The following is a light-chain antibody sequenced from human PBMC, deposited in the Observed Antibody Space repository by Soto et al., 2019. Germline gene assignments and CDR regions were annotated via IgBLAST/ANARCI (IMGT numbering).Light chain of an antibody. CDR1: QSVSNNY. J-gene: IGKJ3*01. V-gene: IGKV3-11*01. CDR2: GAS. CDR3: QQRSNWPPV. Sequence: EIVLTQSPGTLSLSPGERATLSCRASQSVSNNYLAWYQQKPGQAPRLLIYGASNRATGIPARFSGSGSGTDFTLTISSLEPEDFAVYYCQQRSNWPPVFGPGTKVDIK.